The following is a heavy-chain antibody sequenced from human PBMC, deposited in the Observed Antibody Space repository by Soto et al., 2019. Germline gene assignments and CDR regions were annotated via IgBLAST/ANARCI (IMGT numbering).Heavy chain of an antibody. CDR3: AKDGIRDTVPVSAFLLNRSSDL. Sequence: GKGLEWVSAISGSGGSTYYADSVKGRFTISRDNSKNTLDLQMNSLRPEDTFFFFQAKDGIRDTVPVSAFLLNRSSDL. D-gene: IGHD2-15*01. J-gene: IGHJ2*01. CDR2: ISGSGGST. V-gene: IGHV3-23*01.